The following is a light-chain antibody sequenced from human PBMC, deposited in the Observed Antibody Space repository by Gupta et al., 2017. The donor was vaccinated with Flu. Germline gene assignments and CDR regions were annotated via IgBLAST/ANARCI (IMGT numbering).Light chain of an antibody. CDR1: QSVLYSSNNKNY. CDR2: WAS. CDR3: QQDYSSPQS. Sequence: EIVMTQSPDSVAVSLGERATINCKSSQSVLYSSNNKNYLAWYQQKPGLPPKLLIYWASTRESGVPDRFSGSGSGTHFTLTISSLQAEDVAVYYCQQDYSSPQSFGQGTKLEIK. V-gene: IGKV4-1*01. J-gene: IGKJ2*03.